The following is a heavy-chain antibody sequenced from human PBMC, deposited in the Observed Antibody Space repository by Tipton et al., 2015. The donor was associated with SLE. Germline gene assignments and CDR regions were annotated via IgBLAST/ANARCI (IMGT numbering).Heavy chain of an antibody. D-gene: IGHD5-12*01. J-gene: IGHJ4*02. Sequence: SLRLSCAASGFTFSSYWMHWVRQAPGKGLVWVSRINSDGSSTSYADSVKGRFTISRDNAKNTLYLQMNSLRAEDTAVYYCARGYIGYGGLDYWGQGTLVTVSS. CDR1: GFTFSSYW. CDR2: INSDGSST. CDR3: ARGYIGYGGLDY. V-gene: IGHV3-74*01.